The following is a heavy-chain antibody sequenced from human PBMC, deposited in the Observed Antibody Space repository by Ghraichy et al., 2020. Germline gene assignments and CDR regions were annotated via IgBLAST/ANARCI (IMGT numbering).Heavy chain of an antibody. CDR3: ARLPLPRRAAVGDWYFDR. CDR2: ITGSSITI. D-gene: IGHD6-13*01. CDR1: GFSFSDYS. Sequence: GGSLRLSCEGSGFSFSDYSMIWVRLTPRKALEWVSYITGSSITIFYTDSVKGRFTISRDNAKNSLYLQMNSLRAKDTAVYYCARLPLPRRAAVGDWYFDRGGRGTLITVSS. V-gene: IGHV3-48*01. J-gene: IGHJ2*01.